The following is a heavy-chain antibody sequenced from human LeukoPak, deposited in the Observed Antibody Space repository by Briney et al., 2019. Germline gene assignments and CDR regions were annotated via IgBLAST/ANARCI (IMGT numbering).Heavy chain of an antibody. CDR1: GGTFSSYA. CDR2: IIPIFGTA. J-gene: IGHJ3*02. D-gene: IGHD2-2*01. V-gene: IGHV1-69*05. CDR3: ARDTVVVPAAIGLGAFDI. Sequence: ASVKVSCEASGGTFSSYAISWVRQAPGQGLEWMGGIIPIFGTANYAQKFQGRVTITTDESTSTAYMELSSLRSEDTAVYYCARDTVVVPAAIGLGAFDIWGQGTMVTVSS.